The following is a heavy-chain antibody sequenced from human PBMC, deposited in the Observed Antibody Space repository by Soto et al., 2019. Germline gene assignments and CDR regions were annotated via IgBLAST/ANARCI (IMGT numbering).Heavy chain of an antibody. V-gene: IGHV1-69*13. D-gene: IGHD2-8*01. Sequence: SVKVSCKASGGTFSSYAISWVRQAPGQGLEWIGGIIPIFGTANYAQKFQGRVTITADESTSTAYMELSSLRSEDTAVYYCARGRKIVLMVYAPHDAFDIWGQGTMVTVSS. J-gene: IGHJ3*02. CDR2: IIPIFGTA. CDR1: GGTFSSYA. CDR3: ARGRKIVLMVYAPHDAFDI.